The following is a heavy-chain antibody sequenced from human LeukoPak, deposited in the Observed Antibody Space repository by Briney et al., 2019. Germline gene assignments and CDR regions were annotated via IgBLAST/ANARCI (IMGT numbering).Heavy chain of an antibody. Sequence: PGGPLRLSCAAAGFTFRSHWMSWIRQAPGKGLEWVANTNQDGSDKQYVDSVKGRFTISRDNAKNSLYLQMDSLRVEDTGLYYCARDHVVDGLVFDYWGQGALVTVSS. CDR2: TNQDGSDK. D-gene: IGHD2-15*01. CDR1: GFTFRSHW. J-gene: IGHJ4*02. CDR3: ARDHVVDGLVFDY. V-gene: IGHV3-7*01.